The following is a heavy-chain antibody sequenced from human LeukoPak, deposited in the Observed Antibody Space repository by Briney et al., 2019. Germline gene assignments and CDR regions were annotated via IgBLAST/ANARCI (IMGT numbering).Heavy chain of an antibody. D-gene: IGHD3-10*01. V-gene: IGHV1-2*02. CDR2: INPNSGGT. CDR3: ARCHTSRLLWYISY. CDR1: GYTFTGYY. Sequence: GASVKVSRKASGYTFTGYYMHWVRQAPGQGLEWMGWINPNSGGTNYAQKFQGRVTMTRDTSISTAYMELSRLRSDDTAVYYCARCHTSRLLWYISYWGQGTLVTVSS. J-gene: IGHJ4*02.